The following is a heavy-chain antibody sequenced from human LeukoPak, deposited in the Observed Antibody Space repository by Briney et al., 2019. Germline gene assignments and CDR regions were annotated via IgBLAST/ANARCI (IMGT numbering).Heavy chain of an antibody. CDR3: SGANLNVGFWFDP. V-gene: IGHV4-59*08. J-gene: IGHJ5*02. CDR1: GGSIISYY. CDR2: IYNSGST. D-gene: IGHD4/OR15-4a*01. Sequence: ETLSLTRTVSGGSIISYYWSWIRPPPRRGLEWIGHIYNSGSTNYNPSLKSRVTISVDVSKNQYSLKLSSVPAAHTDVYFCSGANLNVGFWFDPWGQETLVSV.